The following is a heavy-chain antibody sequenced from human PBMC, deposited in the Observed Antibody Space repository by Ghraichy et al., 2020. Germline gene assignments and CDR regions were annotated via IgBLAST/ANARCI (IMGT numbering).Heavy chain of an antibody. D-gene: IGHD3-22*01. V-gene: IGHV1-69*13. CDR2: IIPIFGTA. Sequence: SVNVSCKASGGTFSSYAISWVRQAPGQGLEWMGGIIPIFGTANYAQKFQGRVTITADESTSTAYMELSSLRSEDTAVYYCASGRNDFRNTYYYDSWGQGTLVTVSS. CDR1: GGTFSSYA. J-gene: IGHJ4*02. CDR3: ASGRNDFRNTYYYDS.